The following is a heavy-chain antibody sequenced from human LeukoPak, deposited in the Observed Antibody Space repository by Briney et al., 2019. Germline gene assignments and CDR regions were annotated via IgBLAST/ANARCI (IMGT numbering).Heavy chain of an antibody. CDR1: GYTFTGYY. Sequence: ASVKVSCKASGYTFTGYYMHWARQAPGQGLEWMGWINPNSGGTNYAQKFQGWVTMTRDTSVSTAYMELSRLRSDDTAVYYCARGGIQQHLYYFDYWGQGTLVTVSS. J-gene: IGHJ4*02. CDR3: ARGGIQQHLYYFDY. CDR2: INPNSGGT. V-gene: IGHV1-2*04. D-gene: IGHD6-13*01.